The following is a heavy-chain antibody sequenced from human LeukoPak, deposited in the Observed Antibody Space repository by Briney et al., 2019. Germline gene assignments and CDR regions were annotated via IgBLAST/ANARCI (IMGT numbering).Heavy chain of an antibody. CDR3: AKADGSWTYDP. D-gene: IGHD5-24*01. CDR2: IWYDGSNK. Sequence: PGGSLRLSCAASGITFRNYGMHWVRQAPGKGLEWVAFIWYDGSNKYYADSVKGRFTISRDNSRNTLFLQMNSLRAEDTAVYYCAKADGSWTYDPWGQGTLVTVSS. V-gene: IGHV3-30*02. CDR1: GITFRNYG. J-gene: IGHJ5*02.